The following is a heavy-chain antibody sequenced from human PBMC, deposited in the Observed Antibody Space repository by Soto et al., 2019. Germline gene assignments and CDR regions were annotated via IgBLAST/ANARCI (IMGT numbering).Heavy chain of an antibody. CDR2: IRRIAYGGTT. V-gene: IGHV3-49*04. CDR3: SRSLAIDFDS. Sequence: SLRLSCSASGFNFAAYTMSWVRLTPGKGLEWVGFIRRIAYGGTTDYAASVKGRFTISRGDSRKIVYLQMSRLKIEDTAVYYCSRSLAIDFDSWGQGTLVTVSS. CDR1: GFNFAAYT. J-gene: IGHJ4*02.